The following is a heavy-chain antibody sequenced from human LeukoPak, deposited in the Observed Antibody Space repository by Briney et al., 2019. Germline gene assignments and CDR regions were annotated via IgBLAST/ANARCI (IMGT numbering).Heavy chain of an antibody. CDR1: GGSFSGYY. J-gene: IGHJ4*02. Sequence: PSETLSLTCAVYGGSFSGYYWSWIRQPPGKGLERIGEINHSGSTNYNPSLKSRVTISVDTSKNQFSLKLSSVTAADTAVYYCARPDDSSGYYYWGQGTLVTVSS. CDR2: INHSGST. CDR3: ARPDDSSGYYY. D-gene: IGHD3-22*01. V-gene: IGHV4-34*01.